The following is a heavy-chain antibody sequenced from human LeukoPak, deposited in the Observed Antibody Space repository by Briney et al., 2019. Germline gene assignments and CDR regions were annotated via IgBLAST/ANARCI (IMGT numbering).Heavy chain of an antibody. CDR3: ARSGTYYNNWFDP. CDR1: GGSISSGSYY. Sequence: PSQTLSLTCTVSGGSISSGSYYWSWIRQPAGKGLEWIGRIYNSGNTNYNPSLKSRVTISVDTSKNQFSLKLNSVTAADTAVYYCARSGTYYNNWFDPWGQGTLATVSS. D-gene: IGHD3-10*01. V-gene: IGHV4-61*02. CDR2: IYNSGNT. J-gene: IGHJ5*02.